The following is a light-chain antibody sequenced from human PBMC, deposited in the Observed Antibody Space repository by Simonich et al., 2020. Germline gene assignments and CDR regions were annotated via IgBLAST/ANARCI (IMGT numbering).Light chain of an antibody. CDR2: WAA. Sequence: DIVMTQSPDSLAVSLGERATINCKSSQSVLYSSNNKNYLAWYQRKPGQPPKLLIYWAATRVSGVPARFSGSGSGTDFTLTISSLQAEDVAVYYCQQYYSTPLTFGGGTKVEIK. J-gene: IGKJ4*01. V-gene: IGKV4-1*01. CDR3: QQYYSTPLT. CDR1: QSVLYSSNNKNY.